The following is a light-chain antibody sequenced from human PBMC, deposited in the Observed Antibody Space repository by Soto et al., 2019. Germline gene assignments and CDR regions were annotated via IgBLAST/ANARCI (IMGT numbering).Light chain of an antibody. CDR2: QDT. CDR3: QAWDSSTAVV. Sequence: SYELTQPPSVSVSPGQTASITCSGDKLGDKYACWYQQKPGQSPVVVIYQDTKRPSGIPERFSGSNSGNTATLTISGTQARDEADYYCQAWDSSTAVVFGGGTKLTVL. J-gene: IGLJ2*01. V-gene: IGLV3-1*01. CDR1: KLGDKY.